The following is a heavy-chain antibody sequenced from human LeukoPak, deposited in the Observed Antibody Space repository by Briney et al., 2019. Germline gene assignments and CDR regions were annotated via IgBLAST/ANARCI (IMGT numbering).Heavy chain of an antibody. CDR2: ISSNGGST. CDR3: ARGGGPYVRGSYFY. D-gene: IGHD3-16*01. Sequence: QPGGSLRLSCAASGFTFSSYAMHWVRQAPGKGLEYVSAISSNGGSTYYANSVKGRFTISRDNSKNTLYLQMGSLRAEDMAVYYCARGGGPYVRGSYFYWGQGTLVTVSS. J-gene: IGHJ4*02. CDR1: GFTFSSYA. V-gene: IGHV3-64*01.